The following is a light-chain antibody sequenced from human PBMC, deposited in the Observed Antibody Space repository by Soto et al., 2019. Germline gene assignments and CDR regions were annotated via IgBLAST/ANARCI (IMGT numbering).Light chain of an antibody. CDR1: SSDVGAYNY. J-gene: IGLJ2*01. Sequence: QSALTQPASVSGSAGQSITISCTGTSSDVGAYNYVSWYQQHPGKVPKLIIYEVTNRPSGVSHRFSGAKSGNTASLTISGLQADDEADYYCSSYARTSTLVFGGGTKLTVL. CDR3: SSYARTSTLV. CDR2: EVT. V-gene: IGLV2-14*01.